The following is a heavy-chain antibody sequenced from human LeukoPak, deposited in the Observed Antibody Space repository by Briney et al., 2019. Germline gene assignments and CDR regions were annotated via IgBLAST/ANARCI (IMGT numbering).Heavy chain of an antibody. CDR2: IYYSGSS. CDR1: GGSISDYY. D-gene: IGHD2-15*01. V-gene: IGHV4-59*01. J-gene: IGHJ5*02. CDR3: ARGRYFGGAICYNTGFPP. Sequence: SETLSLTCTVSGGSISDYYWSWIRQPPGKGLEWIGYIYYSGSSNYNPSLTSRVTISVDTSKNQFSLNLNSVTAADTAMYYCARGRYFGGAICYNTGFPPWAKEPRVTVS.